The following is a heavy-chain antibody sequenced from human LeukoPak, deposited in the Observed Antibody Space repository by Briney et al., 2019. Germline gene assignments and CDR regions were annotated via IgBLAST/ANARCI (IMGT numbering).Heavy chain of an antibody. J-gene: IGHJ3*02. CDR1: GYTFTGYY. CDR2: INPNSGGT. Sequence: GASVKVSCKASGYTFTGYYMHWVRQAPGQGLEWMGWINPNSGGTNYAQKFQGRVTMTRDTSISTAYMELSRLRSDDTAVYYCAREAGLDVEPNAFDIWGQGTMVTVSS. V-gene: IGHV1-2*02. D-gene: IGHD1-26*01. CDR3: AREAGLDVEPNAFDI.